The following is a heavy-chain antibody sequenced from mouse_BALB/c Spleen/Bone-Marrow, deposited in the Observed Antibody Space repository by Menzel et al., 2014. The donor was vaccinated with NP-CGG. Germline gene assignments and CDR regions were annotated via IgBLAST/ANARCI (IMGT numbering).Heavy chain of an antibody. J-gene: IGHJ1*01. CDR1: GYTFTSYW. Sequence: QVQLQQSGAELVKPGASVKLSCKASGYTFTSYWMHWVKQRPGQGLEWIGEINPSNGRTNYNEKFKSKATLTVDKSSSTAYMQLSSLTSEDSAVYYCARDYEYWYFDVWGAGTTVTVSS. CDR2: INPSNGRT. V-gene: IGHV1S81*02. CDR3: ARDYEYWYFDV. D-gene: IGHD2-4*01.